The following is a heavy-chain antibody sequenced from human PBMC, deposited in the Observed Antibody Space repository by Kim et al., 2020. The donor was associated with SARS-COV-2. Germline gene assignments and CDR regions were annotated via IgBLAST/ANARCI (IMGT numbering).Heavy chain of an antibody. CDR3: ASRGYSANDFFDF. V-gene: IGHV5-10-1*01. D-gene: IGHD5-12*01. Sequence: KYGPSFQGHVTMSVDKSISTVYLHWSSLKASDSAMYFCASRGYSANDFFDFWGQGTLVTVSS. J-gene: IGHJ4*02.